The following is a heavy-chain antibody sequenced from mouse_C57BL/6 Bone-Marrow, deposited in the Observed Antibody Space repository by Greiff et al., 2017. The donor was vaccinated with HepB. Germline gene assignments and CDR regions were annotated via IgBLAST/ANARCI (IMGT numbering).Heavy chain of an antibody. CDR3: ARWYSIAY. V-gene: IGHV1-81*01. CDR1: GYTFTSYG. D-gene: IGHD1-1*02. CDR2: IYPRSGNT. Sequence: QVQLQQSGAELARPGASVKLSCKASGYTFTSYGISWVKQRTGQGLEWIGEIYPRSGNTYYNEKFKGKATLTADKSSSTAYMEIRSLTSEDSAVYFCARWYSIAYWGQGTLVTVSA. J-gene: IGHJ3*01.